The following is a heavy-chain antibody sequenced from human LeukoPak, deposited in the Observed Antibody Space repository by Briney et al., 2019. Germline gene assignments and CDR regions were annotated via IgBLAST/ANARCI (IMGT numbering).Heavy chain of an antibody. J-gene: IGHJ4*02. D-gene: IGHD3-10*01. CDR3: ATGFGYYFDY. V-gene: IGHV1-69-2*01. CDR1: GYTFTDYY. Sequence: ASVEVSCKVSGYTFTDYYMHWVQQAPGKGLEWMGLVDPEDGETIYAEKFQGRVTITADTSTDTAYMELSSLRSEDTAVYYCATGFGYYFDYWGQGTLVTVSS. CDR2: VDPEDGET.